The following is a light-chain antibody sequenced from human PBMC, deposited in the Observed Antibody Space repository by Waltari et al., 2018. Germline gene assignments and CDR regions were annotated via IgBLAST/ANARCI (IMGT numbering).Light chain of an antibody. CDR3: CSYAGSSPVV. Sequence: QSALTQPAPVSGSPGQSITTSCTGTSSAVGGYNLVSWYQQHPGKAPKLMIYEVSKRPSGVSNRFSGSKSGNTASLTISGLQAEDEADYYCCSYAGSSPVVFGGGTKLTVL. V-gene: IGLV2-23*02. CDR1: SSAVGGYNL. CDR2: EVS. J-gene: IGLJ2*01.